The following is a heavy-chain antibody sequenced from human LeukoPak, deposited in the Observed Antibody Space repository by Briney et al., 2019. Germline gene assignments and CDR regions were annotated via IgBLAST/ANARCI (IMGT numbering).Heavy chain of an antibody. CDR1: GGSISSYY. J-gene: IGHJ6*02. D-gene: IGHD2-21*02. CDR2: IYYSGST. V-gene: IGHV4-59*08. CDR3: ARYCGGDCYPYYYYGMDV. Sequence: PSETLSLTCTVSGGSISSYYWTWIRQPPGKGLEWIGFIYYSGSTNYNPSLKSRVTISVDTSKNQFSLKLSSVTAADTAVYYCARYCGGDCYPYYYYGMDVWGQGTTVTVSS.